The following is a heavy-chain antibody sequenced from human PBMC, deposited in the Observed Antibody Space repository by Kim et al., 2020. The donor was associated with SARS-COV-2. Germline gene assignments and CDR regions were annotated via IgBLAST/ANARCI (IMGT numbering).Heavy chain of an antibody. D-gene: IGHD3-10*01. V-gene: IGHV7-4-1*02. CDR3: AREKGSGSANIDY. J-gene: IGHJ4*02. Sequence: YAQGFTGRFVFSLDTSVSTAYLQISSLKAEDTAVYYCAREKGSGSANIDYWGQGTLVTVSS.